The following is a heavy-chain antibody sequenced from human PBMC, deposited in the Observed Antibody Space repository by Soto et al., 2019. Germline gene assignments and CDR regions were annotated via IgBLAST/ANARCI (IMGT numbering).Heavy chain of an antibody. Sequence: QVQLQQWGAGLLKPSETLSLTCAVYGGSFSGYYWSWIRQPPGKGLEWIGEINHSGSTNYNPSLKSRVTISVDTSKNQFSLQLSSVTAADTAVYYCARGVLLGIWGSYRGKRAEYFQHWGQGTLVTVSS. CDR1: GGSFSGYY. CDR3: ARGVLLGIWGSYRGKRAEYFQH. CDR2: INHSGST. J-gene: IGHJ1*01. D-gene: IGHD3-16*02. V-gene: IGHV4-34*01.